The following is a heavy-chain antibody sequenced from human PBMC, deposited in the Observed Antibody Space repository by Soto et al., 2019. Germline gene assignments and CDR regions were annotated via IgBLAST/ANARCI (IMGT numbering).Heavy chain of an antibody. D-gene: IGHD3-10*01. CDR2: TKTDGST. Sequence: WGSLRLSCAASGFTFISHWIHLGRQSPFQWLVWVSRTKTDGSTTYADFVKGRFTISRDNAKNTLYLQMNSLRAEDTAVYYCARDMRAVPWYGGVSSAFDMWGQGTMVTVSS. V-gene: IGHV3-74*01. J-gene: IGHJ3*02. CDR3: ARDMRAVPWYGGVSSAFDM. CDR1: GFTFISHW.